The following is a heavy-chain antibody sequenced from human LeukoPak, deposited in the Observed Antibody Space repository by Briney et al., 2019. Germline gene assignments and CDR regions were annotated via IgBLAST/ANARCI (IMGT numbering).Heavy chain of an antibody. CDR1: GFSFSNYG. J-gene: IGHJ2*01. D-gene: IGHD3-16*01. CDR3: TRGEGGWYFDV. Sequence: PGGSLRHSCVASGFSFSNYGMHWVRQAPGRGLEWLGVLSFDESQEYYAESVKGRFTISRDNSRKTVYLQMNSLRGDDTGVDYCTRGEGGWYFDVWGRGTMVTVSS. V-gene: IGHV3-33*01. CDR2: LSFDESQE.